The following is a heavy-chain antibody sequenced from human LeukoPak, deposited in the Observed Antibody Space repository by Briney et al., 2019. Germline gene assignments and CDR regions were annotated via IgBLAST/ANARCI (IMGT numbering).Heavy chain of an antibody. Sequence: ASVTVSCKASGGTFSSYAISWVRQAPGQGLEWMGGIIPIFGTANYAQKFQGRVTITADESTSTAYMELSSLRSEDTAVYYCASGTIRAYAFDIWGQGTMVTVSS. CDR3: ASGTIRAYAFDI. D-gene: IGHD1-1*01. J-gene: IGHJ3*02. CDR2: IIPIFGTA. CDR1: GGTFSSYA. V-gene: IGHV1-69*01.